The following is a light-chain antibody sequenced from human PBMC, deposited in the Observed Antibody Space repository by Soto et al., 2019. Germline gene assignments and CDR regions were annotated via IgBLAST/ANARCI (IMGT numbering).Light chain of an antibody. Sequence: DIQMTQSPSTLSASVGDRVTITCRASQSISNWLAWYQQKPGKAPKLLIYKASNLESGVPSRFSGSGSGTEFTLTISSLQPDDFATYYCQQYNSYLWTFGQGTKVKIK. CDR1: QSISNW. J-gene: IGKJ1*01. CDR2: KAS. V-gene: IGKV1-5*03. CDR3: QQYNSYLWT.